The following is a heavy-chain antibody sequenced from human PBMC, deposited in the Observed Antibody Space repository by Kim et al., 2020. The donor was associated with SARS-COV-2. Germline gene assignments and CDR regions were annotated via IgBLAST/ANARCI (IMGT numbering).Heavy chain of an antibody. CDR3: TTSFDY. CDR2: IKTKSDAGTI. J-gene: IGHJ4*02. V-gene: IGHV3-15*01. Sequence: GGSLRLSCETSGFSFSQAWMSWVRQAPGKGLEWVGRIKTKSDAGTIEYAALVKDRFTISRDDSTSMLYLQMDSLKTEDTGVYYCTTSFDYWGQGVPVTVSS. CDR1: GFSFSQAW.